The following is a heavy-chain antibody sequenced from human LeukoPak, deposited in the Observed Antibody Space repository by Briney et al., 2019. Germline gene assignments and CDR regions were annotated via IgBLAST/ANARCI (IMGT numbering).Heavy chain of an antibody. D-gene: IGHD6-6*01. J-gene: IGHJ6*03. V-gene: IGHV3-30*02. CDR1: GFTFSSYG. CDR3: AKLYEQLAYYYYYMDV. Sequence: PGGSLRLSCAASGFTFSSYGMHWVRQAPGKGLEWVAFIRYDGSNKYYADSVKGRFTIPRDNSKNTLYLQMNSLRAEDTAVYYCAKLYEQLAYYYYYMDVWGKGTTVTVSS. CDR2: IRYDGSNK.